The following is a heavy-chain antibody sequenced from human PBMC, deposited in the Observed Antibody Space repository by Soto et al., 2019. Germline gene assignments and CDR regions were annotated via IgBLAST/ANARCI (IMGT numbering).Heavy chain of an antibody. D-gene: IGHD3-3*01. CDR2: INNNSGRK. V-gene: IGHV3-23*01. CDR1: GFSFSSYT. CDR3: ASDTYYDFWSGHPLTVYYYYGMDV. Sequence: PGGSLRLSCAASGFSFSSYTMNWVRQAPGKGLEWVSSINNNSGRKYYADSVKGRFTISRDNSKNTLFLQMNSLRSEDTAVYYCASDTYYDFWSGHPLTVYYYYGMDVWGQGTTVTV. J-gene: IGHJ6*02.